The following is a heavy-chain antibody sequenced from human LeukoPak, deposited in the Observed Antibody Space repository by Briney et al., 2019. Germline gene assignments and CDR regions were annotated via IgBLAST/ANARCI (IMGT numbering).Heavy chain of an antibody. V-gene: IGHV4-4*07. J-gene: IGHJ4*02. CDR3: TRDGSSRDDSGGYHY. CDR1: SASVTSHH. D-gene: IGHD3-22*01. CDR2: VHFSGST. Sequence: SETLSLTCAVSSASVTSHHWAWIRQPAGKGLQWDGRVHFSGSTNYNPSLRSRVAISLDKSKNEVSLTLKSVSAADTAVYYCTRDGSSRDDSGGYHYWGRGVLATVSS.